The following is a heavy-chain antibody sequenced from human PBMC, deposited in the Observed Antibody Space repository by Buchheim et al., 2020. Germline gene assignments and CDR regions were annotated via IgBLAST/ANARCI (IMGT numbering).Heavy chain of an antibody. J-gene: IGHJ6*02. V-gene: IGHV3-30*02. Sequence: QVQLVGSGGGVVQPGRSLRLSCAASGFTFSSYGMHWVRQAPGRGLEWVAFIRYDGSNKYYADSVKGRFTISRDTSKNPLYLQMNSLRAEDTAVYYCAKDRGLSTRYYYGMDVWGQGTT. CDR3: AKDRGLSTRYYYGMDV. CDR2: IRYDGSNK. D-gene: IGHD5/OR15-5a*01. CDR1: GFTFSSYG.